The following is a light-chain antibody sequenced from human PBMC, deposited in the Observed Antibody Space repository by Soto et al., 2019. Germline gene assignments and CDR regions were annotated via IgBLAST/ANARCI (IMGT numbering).Light chain of an antibody. Sequence: EIVVTQSPATLSLSPGERATLSCRASQSISSYLAWYQQKPGQAPRLLIYDASNRATGIPARFSGSGSGTDFTLTISSLEPEDFAVYSCQHRSTWPLTFGGGTQVEIK. CDR3: QHRSTWPLT. CDR2: DAS. CDR1: QSISSY. V-gene: IGKV3-11*01. J-gene: IGKJ4*01.